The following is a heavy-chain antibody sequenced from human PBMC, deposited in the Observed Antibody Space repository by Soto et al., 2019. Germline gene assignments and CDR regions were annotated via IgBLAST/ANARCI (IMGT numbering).Heavy chain of an antibody. V-gene: IGHV3-21*01. CDR1: GFTFSTYH. CDR2: INPSSSHI. D-gene: IGHD2-15*01. Sequence: EVQLVESGGGLVMPGGSLRLSCAASGFTFSTYHMNWVRQAPGKGLEWVSSINPSSSHIYYADSVRGRFTISRDNSKNSMDLQRNSLRTEDAAVYSCARGYCGGGGCYLRRDAIDVWGQGTMVTVSS. J-gene: IGHJ3*01. CDR3: ARGYCGGGGCYLRRDAIDV.